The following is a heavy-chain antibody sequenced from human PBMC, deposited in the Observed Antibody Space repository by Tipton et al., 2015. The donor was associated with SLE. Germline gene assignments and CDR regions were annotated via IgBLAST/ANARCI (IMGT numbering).Heavy chain of an antibody. J-gene: IGHJ3*02. Sequence: TLSLTCTVSGGSISSHYWSWIRQPPGKGLEWIGYIYYSGSTNYNPSLKSRVTISVDTSKNQFSLKLSSVTAADTAVYYCARDHGGEYYYDSSGSPSAFDIWGQGTMVTVSS. CDR2: IYYSGST. CDR1: GGSISSHY. CDR3: ARDHGGEYYYDSSGSPSAFDI. D-gene: IGHD3-22*01. V-gene: IGHV4-59*11.